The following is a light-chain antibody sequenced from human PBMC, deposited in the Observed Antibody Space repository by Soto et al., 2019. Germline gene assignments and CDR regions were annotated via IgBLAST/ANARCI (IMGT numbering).Light chain of an antibody. CDR2: LGF. CDR3: MQALQTPYT. J-gene: IGKJ5*01. CDR1: QRLLHSNGNNF. V-gene: IGKV2-28*01. Sequence: EIVMTQSPPSLTVTPGEPASISCRSSQRLLHSNGNNFLDWYPQKPGQSPQLLIYLGFNRASGVPDRVSGSGAGTDFTLKISRVEAEDVGVYYCMQALQTPYTFGQGTRLEIK.